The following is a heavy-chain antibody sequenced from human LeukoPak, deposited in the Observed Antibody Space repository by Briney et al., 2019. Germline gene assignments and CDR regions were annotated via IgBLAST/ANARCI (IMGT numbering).Heavy chain of an antibody. Sequence: GGPLRLSCAASGFTFSSYWMHWVRQAPGKGLVWVSRINTDGSSTSYADSVKGRFTISRDNAKNTLYLQMNSLRAEDTAVYYCARAGGFGYYFDYWGQGTLVTVSS. V-gene: IGHV3-74*01. CDR2: INTDGSST. J-gene: IGHJ4*02. CDR3: ARAGGFGYYFDY. D-gene: IGHD3-10*01. CDR1: GFTFSSYW.